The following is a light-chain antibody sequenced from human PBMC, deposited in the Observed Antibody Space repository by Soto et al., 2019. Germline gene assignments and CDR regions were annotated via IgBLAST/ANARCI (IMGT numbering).Light chain of an antibody. J-gene: IGKJ4*01. V-gene: IGKV3-15*01. CDR3: QQRSNWPLT. CDR2: AAS. CDR1: QSVRSN. Sequence: ESMITQFPASRSVSPGESATLSCRASQSVRSNLAWYQQKPGQAPRLLIFAASTRATVIPARFRGSGSGTEFTLTISDLQSEDFAVYYCQQRSNWPLTFGGGTKVDIK.